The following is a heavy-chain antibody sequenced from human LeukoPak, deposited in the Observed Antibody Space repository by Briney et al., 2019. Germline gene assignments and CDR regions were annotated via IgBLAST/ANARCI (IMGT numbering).Heavy chain of an antibody. Sequence: SETLPLTCAVSGGSISSGGYSWSWIRQPPGKGLEWIGYIYHSGSTYYNPSLKSRVTISVDRSKNQFSLKLSSVTAADTAVYYCARSGFLEWLLQPGYFDYWGQGTLVTVSS. CDR3: ARSGFLEWLLQPGYFDY. V-gene: IGHV4-30-2*02. CDR1: GGSISSGGYS. CDR2: IYHSGST. D-gene: IGHD3-3*01. J-gene: IGHJ4*02.